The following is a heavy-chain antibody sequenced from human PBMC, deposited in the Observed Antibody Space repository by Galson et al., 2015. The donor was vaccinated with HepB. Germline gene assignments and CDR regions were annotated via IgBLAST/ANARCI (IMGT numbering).Heavy chain of an antibody. D-gene: IGHD3-10*01. CDR1: GFTVSSNY. CDR3: AREAFGEETRGFDY. CDR2: IYSGGST. Sequence: SLRLSCAASGFTVSSNYMSWVRQAPGKGLEWVSVIYSGGSTYYADSVKGRFTISRDNSKNTLYLQMNSLRAEDTAVYYCAREAFGEETRGFDYWGQGTLVTVSS. V-gene: IGHV3-66*01. J-gene: IGHJ4*02.